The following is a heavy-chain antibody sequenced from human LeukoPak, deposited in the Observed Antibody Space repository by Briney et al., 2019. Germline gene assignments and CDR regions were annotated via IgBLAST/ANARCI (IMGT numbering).Heavy chain of an antibody. J-gene: IGHJ3*02. CDR3: AKDLSWNYDSSGYLNAFDI. Sequence: GGSLRLSCAASGFTFDDYAMHWVRQAPGKGLEWVSGISWNSGSIGYADSVKGRFTISRDNAKNSLYLPMNSLRAEDTALYYCAKDLSWNYDSSGYLNAFDIWGQGTMVTVSS. V-gene: IGHV3-9*01. CDR1: GFTFDDYA. CDR2: ISWNSGSI. D-gene: IGHD3-22*01.